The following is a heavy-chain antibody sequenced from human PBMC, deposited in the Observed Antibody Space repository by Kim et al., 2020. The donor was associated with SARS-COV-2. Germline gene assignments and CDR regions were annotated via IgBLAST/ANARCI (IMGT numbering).Heavy chain of an antibody. J-gene: IGHJ6*02. CDR3: VKGTGFILPSDSTYNLDV. D-gene: IGHD1-26*01. CDR2: FYGGADAT. Sequence: GGSLRLSCAASGFTFWGYTMNWVRQAPGKGLEWVSLFYGGADATRYADSVKGRFTISRDNSKSTLYLQMTTLRVEDTAVYYCVKGTGFILPSDSTYNLDVWDQRTTLIVSS. V-gene: IGHV3-23*03. CDR1: GFTFWGYT.